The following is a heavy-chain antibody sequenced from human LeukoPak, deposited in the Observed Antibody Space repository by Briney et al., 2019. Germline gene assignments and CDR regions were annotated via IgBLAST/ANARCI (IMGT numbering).Heavy chain of an antibody. CDR2: IYYSGST. J-gene: IGHJ4*02. CDR3: ARRAVHCSSTSCYSS. Sequence: SETLSLTCTVSGGSISSYYWSWIRQPPGKGLEWIGYIYYSGSTYYNPSLKSRVTISVDTSKNQFSLKLSSVTAADTAVYYCARRAVHCSSTSCYSSWGQGTLVTVSS. V-gene: IGHV4-59*08. D-gene: IGHD2-2*01. CDR1: GGSISSYY.